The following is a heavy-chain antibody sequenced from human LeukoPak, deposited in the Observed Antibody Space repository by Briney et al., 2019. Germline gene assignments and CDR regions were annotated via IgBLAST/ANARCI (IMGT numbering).Heavy chain of an antibody. V-gene: IGHV4-39*01. CDR2: IYYSGRT. CDR1: GVSISSSSYY. D-gene: IGHD1-26*01. CDR3: ARLNIMGATLYWYFDL. J-gene: IGHJ2*01. Sequence: SETLSLTCTVSGVSISSSSYYWGWIRQPPGKRLEWIGSIYYSGRTYYNPSLKSRVTISVDTSRNQFSLKLSSVIAADTAVYYCARLNIMGATLYWYFDLWGRGTLVTVSS.